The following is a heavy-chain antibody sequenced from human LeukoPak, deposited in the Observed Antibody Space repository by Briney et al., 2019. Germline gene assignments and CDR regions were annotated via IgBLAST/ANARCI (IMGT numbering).Heavy chain of an antibody. CDR2: ISSSSSYT. CDR1: GFTFSDYY. V-gene: IGHV3-11*06. CDR3: ARGYLKRDY. Sequence: GGSLRLSCAASGFTFSDYYESWIRQAPGRGLEWVSYISSSSSYTDYADSVKGRFTISRDNAKNSLFLQMNSLRAEDTAVYYCARGYLKRDYWGQGTLVTVSS. D-gene: IGHD2-21*01. J-gene: IGHJ4*02.